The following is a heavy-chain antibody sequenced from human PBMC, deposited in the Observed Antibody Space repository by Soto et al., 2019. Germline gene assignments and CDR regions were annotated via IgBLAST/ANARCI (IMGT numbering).Heavy chain of an antibody. V-gene: IGHV4-31*03. CDR1: GGSISSGGYY. CDR2: IYYSGST. D-gene: IGHD5-12*01. J-gene: IGHJ4*02. Sequence: QVQLQESGPGLVKPSQTLSLTCTVSGGSISSGGYYWSWIRQHPGKGLEWIGYIYYSGSTYYNPSLKSRVTISVDTSKNQISLKLSSVTAADTAVYYCARGAMATIGVRGFDYWGQGTLVTVSP. CDR3: ARGAMATIGVRGFDY.